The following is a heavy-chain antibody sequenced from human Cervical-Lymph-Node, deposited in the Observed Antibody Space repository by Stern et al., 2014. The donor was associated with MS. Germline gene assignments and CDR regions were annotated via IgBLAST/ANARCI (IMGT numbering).Heavy chain of an antibody. CDR1: GFTFSSYS. J-gene: IGHJ4*02. V-gene: IGHV3-48*02. CDR3: ARGRKGSGWYYFDY. CDR2: ISSSSSTI. D-gene: IGHD6-19*01. Sequence: EVQLVESGGGLVQPGGSLRLSCAASGFTFSSYSMNWVRQAPGKGLEWVSYISSSSSTIYYADSVKGRFTISRDNAKNSLYLQMNSLRDEDTAVYYCARGRKGSGWYYFDYWGQGTLVTVSS.